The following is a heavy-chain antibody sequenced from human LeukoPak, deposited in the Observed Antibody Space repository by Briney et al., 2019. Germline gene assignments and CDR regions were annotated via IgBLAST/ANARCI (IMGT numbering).Heavy chain of an antibody. D-gene: IGHD3-10*01. CDR2: ISGSGGST. J-gene: IGHJ4*02. CDR3: ARDLDYYGSGFFDY. Sequence: GGSLRLSCAASGFTFSSYAMSWVRQAPGKGLEWVSAISGSGGSTYYADSVKGRFTISRDNSKNTLYLQMNSLRAEDTAMYYCARDLDYYGSGFFDYWGQGTLVTVSS. CDR1: GFTFSSYA. V-gene: IGHV3-23*01.